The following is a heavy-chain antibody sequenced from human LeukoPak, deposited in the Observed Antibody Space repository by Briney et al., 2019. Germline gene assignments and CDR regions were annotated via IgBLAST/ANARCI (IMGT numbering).Heavy chain of an antibody. V-gene: IGHV3-13*04. D-gene: IGHD3-10*01. CDR3: ARGRGWGTFDI. CDR2: IGTAGDT. CDR1: GFTFSSYD. J-gene: IGHJ3*02. Sequence: SGGSLRLSCAASGFTFSSYDMHWVRQGTGKGLEWVSAIGTAGDTYYPGSVKGRFTTSRENAKNSLYLQMNCLRVGDTAVYYCARGRGWGTFDIWGQGTMVTVSS.